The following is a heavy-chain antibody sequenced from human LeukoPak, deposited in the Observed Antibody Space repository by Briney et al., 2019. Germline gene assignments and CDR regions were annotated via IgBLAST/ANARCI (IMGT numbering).Heavy chain of an antibody. V-gene: IGHV3-21*01. CDR2: ISSSSTYI. CDR3: AREERYYYGSGSSTVYGMDV. Sequence: GGSLRLSCAASGFTFSTYTMNWVRQAPGKGLEWVSSISSSSTYIYYADSVKGRFTISRDNAKNSLYLQMNSLRAEDTAVYYCAREERYYYGSGSSTVYGMDVWGNGTTVTVSS. D-gene: IGHD3-10*01. J-gene: IGHJ6*04. CDR1: GFTFSTYT.